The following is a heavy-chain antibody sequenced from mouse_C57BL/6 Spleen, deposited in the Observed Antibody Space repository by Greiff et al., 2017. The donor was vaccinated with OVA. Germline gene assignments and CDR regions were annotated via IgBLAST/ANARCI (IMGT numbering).Heavy chain of an antibody. V-gene: IGHV7-3*01. CDR2: IRNKANGYTT. CDR1: GFTFTDYY. Sequence: EVQLQESGGGLVQPGGSLSLSCAASGFTFTDYYMSWVRQPPGKALEWLGFIRNKANGYTTEYSASVKGRFTISRDNSQSILYLQMNALRAEDSATYYCARSLYDGYSVNYWGQGTSVTVSS. CDR3: ARSLYDGYSVNY. J-gene: IGHJ4*01. D-gene: IGHD2-3*01.